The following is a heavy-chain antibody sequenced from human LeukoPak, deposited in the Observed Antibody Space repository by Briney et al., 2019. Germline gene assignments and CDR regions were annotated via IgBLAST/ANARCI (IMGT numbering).Heavy chain of an antibody. D-gene: IGHD4/OR15-4a*01. V-gene: IGHV3-74*01. J-gene: IGHJ3*02. CDR1: GFTFSSYW. CDR2: INSDGSST. Sequence: GGSLRLSCAASGFTFSSYWMHWVRQAPGKGLVWVSRINSDGSSTSYADSVKGRFTISRDNAKNTLYLQMSSLRAEDTAVYYCARDGPNDYGEDDAFDIWGQGTMVTVSS. CDR3: ARDGPNDYGEDDAFDI.